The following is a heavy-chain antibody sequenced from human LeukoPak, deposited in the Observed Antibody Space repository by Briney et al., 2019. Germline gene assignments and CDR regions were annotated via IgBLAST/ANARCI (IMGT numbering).Heavy chain of an antibody. J-gene: IGHJ4*02. CDR2: ISSSSSYI. V-gene: IGHV3-21*01. CDR3: ARDTFYCSSTGCSPPYVDY. CDR1: GFTFSSYS. Sequence: GGSLRLSCAASGFTFSSYSMNWVRQAPGKGLEWVSSISSSSSYIYYADSAKGRFTISRDNAKNSLYLQMNSLRAEDTAVYYCARDTFYCSSTGCSPPYVDYWGQGALVTVSS. D-gene: IGHD2-2*01.